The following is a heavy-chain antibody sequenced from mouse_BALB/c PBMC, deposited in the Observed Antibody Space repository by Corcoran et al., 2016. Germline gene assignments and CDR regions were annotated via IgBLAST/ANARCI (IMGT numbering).Heavy chain of an antibody. CDR1: GYTFTNYG. V-gene: IGHV9-3-1*01. CDR3: ATMVTMDY. Sequence: QIQLVQSGPELKKPGETVKISCKASGYTFTNYGMNWVKQAPGKGLKWMDWINTYTGEPTYADDFKGRFAFSLETSASTAYLQINNLKNEDTATYFCATMVTMDYWGQGTSVTVSS. J-gene: IGHJ4*01. D-gene: IGHD2-2*01. CDR2: INTYTGEP.